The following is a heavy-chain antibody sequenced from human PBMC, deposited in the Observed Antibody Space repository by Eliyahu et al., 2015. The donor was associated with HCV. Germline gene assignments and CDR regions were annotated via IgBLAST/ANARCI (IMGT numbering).Heavy chain of an antibody. V-gene: IGHV3-43*01. CDR3: AKEAATRYYFDY. J-gene: IGHJ4*02. Sequence: EVQLVESGGVVVQPGGSLXLSCAAXGXTFDDYTMHWVRQAPGKGLEWVSLISXDGGSTYYADSVKGRFTISRDNSKNSLYLQMNSLRTEDTALYYCAKEAATRYYFDYWGQGTLVTVSS. CDR2: ISXDGGST. D-gene: IGHD6-25*01. CDR1: GXTFDDYT.